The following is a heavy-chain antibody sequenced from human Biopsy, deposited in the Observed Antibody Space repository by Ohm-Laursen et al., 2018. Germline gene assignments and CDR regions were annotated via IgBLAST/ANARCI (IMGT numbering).Heavy chain of an antibody. CDR3: AACRASWDTRQGGDY. CDR2: IYHSGTT. D-gene: IGHD1-26*01. Sequence: TLSLTCTVSGVSITVDGYYWAWIRQLPGQGLDWIGYIYHSGTTYYNPSLKSRLTMSVDTSKNEFSLRMRSVTAAATAGYSFAACRASWDTRQGGDYWGQGTLVTVSS. J-gene: IGHJ4*02. CDR1: GVSITVDGYY. V-gene: IGHV4-31*03.